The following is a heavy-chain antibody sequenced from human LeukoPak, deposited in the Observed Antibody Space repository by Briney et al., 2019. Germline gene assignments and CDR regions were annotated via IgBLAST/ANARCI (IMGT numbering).Heavy chain of an antibody. V-gene: IGHV1-24*01. D-gene: IGHD3-22*01. J-gene: IGHJ4*02. Sequence: ASVKVSCKVSGYTLTELSMHWVRQAPGKRLEWMGGFDPEDGETIYAQKFQGRVTMTEDTSTDTAYMELSSLRSEDTAVYYCATGPYYYDSSGPSDYWGQGTLVTVSS. CDR1: GYTLTELS. CDR2: FDPEDGET. CDR3: ATGPYYYDSSGPSDY.